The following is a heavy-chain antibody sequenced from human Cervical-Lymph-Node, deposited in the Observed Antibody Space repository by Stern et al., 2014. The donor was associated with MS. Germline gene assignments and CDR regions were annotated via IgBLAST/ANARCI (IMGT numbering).Heavy chain of an antibody. CDR2: IIPILGIA. J-gene: IGHJ6*02. Sequence: QVQLVQSGAEVKKPGSSVKVSCKASGGTVSSYAISWVRQAPGQGLEWMGRIIPILGIANYAQKFQGRVTITADKSTSTAYMELSSLRSEDTAVYYCAREVPSYDILTGYSPRDYYYYGMDVWGQGTTVTVSS. CDR3: AREVPSYDILTGYSPRDYYYYGMDV. V-gene: IGHV1-69*09. CDR1: GGTVSSYA. D-gene: IGHD3-9*01.